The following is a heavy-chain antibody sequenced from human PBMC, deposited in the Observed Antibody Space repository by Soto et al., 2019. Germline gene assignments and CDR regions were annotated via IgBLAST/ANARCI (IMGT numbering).Heavy chain of an antibody. CDR3: AKGSRGNSYSVSDY. CDR2: ISGSGVST. CDR1: GFTFSSYA. V-gene: IGHV3-23*01. D-gene: IGHD5-18*01. J-gene: IGHJ4*02. Sequence: EVQLLESGGGLVQPGGSLRLSCAASGFTFSSYAMTWVRQAPGKGLEWVSGISGSGVSTYYADSVKGRFTISSDNSKKALFLEMNSLRAEDTALYYCAKGSRGNSYSVSDYWGQGTLVTVSS.